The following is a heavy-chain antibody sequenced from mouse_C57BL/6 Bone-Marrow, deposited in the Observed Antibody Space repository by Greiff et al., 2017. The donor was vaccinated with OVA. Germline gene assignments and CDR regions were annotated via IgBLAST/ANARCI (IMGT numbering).Heavy chain of an antibody. CDR1: GYTFTDYE. V-gene: IGHV1-15*01. D-gene: IGHD1-1*01. CDR2: IDPETGGT. CDR3: TRNGSSYVPLYWYFDV. J-gene: IGHJ1*03. Sequence: VKVVESGAELVRPGASVTLSCKASGYTFTDYEMHWVKQTPVHGLEWIGAIDPETGGTAYNQKFKGKAILTADKSSSTAYMELRSLTSEDSAVYYCTRNGSSYVPLYWYFDVWGTGTTVTVSS.